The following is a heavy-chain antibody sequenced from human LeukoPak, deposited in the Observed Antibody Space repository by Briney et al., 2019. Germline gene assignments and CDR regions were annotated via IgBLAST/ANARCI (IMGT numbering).Heavy chain of an antibody. CDR2: FDPEDGET. CDR3: ARVPVGSQIAAAGYYYYYGMDV. Sequence: ASVKASCKVSGYTLTELSMHWVRQAPGKGLEWMGGFDPEDGETIYAQKFQGRVTMTEDTSTDTAYMELSSLRSEDTAVYYCARVPVGSQIAAAGYYYYYGMDVWGQGTTVTVSS. D-gene: IGHD6-13*01. CDR1: GYTLTELS. J-gene: IGHJ6*02. V-gene: IGHV1-24*01.